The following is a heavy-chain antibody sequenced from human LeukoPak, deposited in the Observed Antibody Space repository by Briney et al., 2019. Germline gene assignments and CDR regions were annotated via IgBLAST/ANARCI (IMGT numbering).Heavy chain of an antibody. J-gene: IGHJ6*02. V-gene: IGHV3-33*01. CDR3: ARERVPAAIVRQKRGMDV. CDR1: GFTFSSYG. Sequence: PGRSLRLSCAASGFTFSSYGMHWVRQAPGKGLEWVAVIWYDGSNKYYAGSVKGRFTISRDNSKNTLYLQMNSLRAEDTAVYYCARERVPAAIVRQKRGMDVWGQGTTVTVSS. CDR2: IWYDGSNK. D-gene: IGHD2-2*01.